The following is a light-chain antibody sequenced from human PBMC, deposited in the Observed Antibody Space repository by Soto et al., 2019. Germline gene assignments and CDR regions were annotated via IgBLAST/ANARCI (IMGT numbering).Light chain of an antibody. CDR3: QQYNNWPPWT. CDR2: DAS. Sequence: EVLMTQSPATLSVSPGERATLSCRASQSVSGKLAWYQQKPGQAPRLLIYDASTRATGIPARFSGSGSGTEFTLTISSLQSEDFAVYYCQQYNNWPPWTFGQGTKLDI. CDR1: QSVSGK. V-gene: IGKV3-15*01. J-gene: IGKJ1*01.